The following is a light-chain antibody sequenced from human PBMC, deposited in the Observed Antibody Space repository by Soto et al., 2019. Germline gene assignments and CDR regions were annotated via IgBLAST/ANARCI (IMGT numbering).Light chain of an antibody. CDR1: QTISTW. CDR3: QQYTKTNNPWM. CDR2: DAS. J-gene: IGKJ2*01. V-gene: IGKV1-5*01. Sequence: DIQVTQSPPTLSASVGDRVPLTCRASQTISTWMAWYQQKTGKAPKLLVYDASTLQSGVASRFSGSGSGTEFTLIISGLQPDDSATYYCQQYTKTNNPWMFGQGTKVEIK.